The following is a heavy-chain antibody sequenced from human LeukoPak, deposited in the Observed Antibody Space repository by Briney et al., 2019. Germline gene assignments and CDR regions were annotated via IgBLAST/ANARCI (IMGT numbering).Heavy chain of an antibody. CDR1: GXTFSSYW. CDR2: INSDGSTT. CDR3: ARDRGDAFDI. Sequence: PGGSLRLSCAAPGXTFSSYWVHWVRQAPGKGLVCVSQINSDGSTTSHADSVKDRFTFSRDSAKNTLSLQINSLRAEDTAVYFCARDRGDAFDIWGQGTMVTVSS. J-gene: IGHJ3*02. V-gene: IGHV3-74*01.